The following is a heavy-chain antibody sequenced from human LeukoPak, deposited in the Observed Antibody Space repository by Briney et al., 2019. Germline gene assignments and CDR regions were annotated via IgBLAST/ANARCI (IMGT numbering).Heavy chain of an antibody. CDR1: GFTFSSNA. Sequence: GGSLRLSCAASGFTFSSNAMSWVRQAPGKGLEWVSAINGGGGSTYYADSVKGLSIITRDNSKTLLHLQMNRLRAEATAVYYCAKDGSWIQVWTYYYDSWGQGPLVTVSS. D-gene: IGHD5-18*01. V-gene: IGHV3-23*01. CDR3: AKDGSWIQVWTYYYDS. CDR2: INGGGGST. J-gene: IGHJ4*02.